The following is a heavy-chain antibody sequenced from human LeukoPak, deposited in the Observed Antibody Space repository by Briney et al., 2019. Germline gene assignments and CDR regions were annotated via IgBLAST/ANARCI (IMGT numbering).Heavy chain of an antibody. V-gene: IGHV3-53*01. J-gene: IGHJ6*04. CDR1: GFSVSNNY. D-gene: IGHD1-14*01. CDR3: ARDPTGASV. Sequence: GGSLRLSCAASGFSVSNNYMSWVRQAPGKGLEWISVIYSGGNTYYVDSVKGRFIISRDNSKNTVFLQMNALTDEDTAVYYCARDPTGASVWGKGTTVTVSP. CDR2: IYSGGNT.